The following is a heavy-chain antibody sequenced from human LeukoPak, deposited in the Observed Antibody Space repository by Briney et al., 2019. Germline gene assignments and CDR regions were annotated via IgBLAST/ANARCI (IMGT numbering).Heavy chain of an antibody. CDR1: DGSISYCY. J-gene: IGHJ4*02. CDR3: ARRDNSGWNYFDS. V-gene: IGHV4-59*08. Sequence: SETLILTCASSDGSISYCYWSWIRQPPGKGLEWIGYIYYTGNTNYNPSLKSRVTISVDTSKDQLSLRLSSVTAADTAVYYCARRDNSGWNYFDSWGQGALVAVSS. D-gene: IGHD5-12*01. CDR2: IYYTGNT.